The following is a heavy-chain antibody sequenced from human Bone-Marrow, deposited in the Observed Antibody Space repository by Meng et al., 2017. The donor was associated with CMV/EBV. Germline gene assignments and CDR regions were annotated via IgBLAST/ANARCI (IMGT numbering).Heavy chain of an antibody. CDR3: ARIVVITDYYYYYGMDV. J-gene: IGHJ6*02. D-gene: IGHD3-22*01. V-gene: IGHV3-20*04. CDR1: GFTFDDYG. CDR2: INWNGGST. Sequence: GESLKISCAASGFTFDDYGMSWVRQAPGKGLEWVSGINWNGGSTGYAASVKGRFTISRDNAKNSLYLQMNSLRAEDTAVYYCARIVVITDYYYYYGMDVWGQGTTVTVSS.